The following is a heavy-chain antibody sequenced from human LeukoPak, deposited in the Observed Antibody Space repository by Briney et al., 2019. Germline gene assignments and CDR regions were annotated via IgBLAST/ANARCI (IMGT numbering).Heavy chain of an antibody. V-gene: IGHV4-39*07. D-gene: IGHD3-10*01. CDR1: GDSIRNRSYY. CDR3: ARVQYYYGSGRAFDI. Sequence: SETLSLTCSVSGDSIRNRSYYWGWIRQPPGKGLAWIGSISYTGSTYYNPSLQSRVTISADMSKNHLSVKLSSVTAADTAVYYCARVQYYYGSGRAFDIWGQGTMVTVSS. J-gene: IGHJ3*02. CDR2: ISYTGST.